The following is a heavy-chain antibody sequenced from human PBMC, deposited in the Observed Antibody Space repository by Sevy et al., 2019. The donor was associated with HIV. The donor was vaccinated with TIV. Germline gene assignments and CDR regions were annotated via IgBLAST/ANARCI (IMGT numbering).Heavy chain of an antibody. CDR3: ARYSGYYSTNY. CDR2: IKEDGSEK. D-gene: IGHD5-12*01. V-gene: IGHV3-7*01. Sequence: GGSLRLSCAASGFTFSTYWMTWVRQAPGKGVEWVANIKEDGSEKYYVDSVKGRFTISRDNAKNSLYLQMNSLRAEDTAVYYCARYSGYYSTNYWGQGTLVTVSS. CDR1: GFTFSTYW. J-gene: IGHJ4*02.